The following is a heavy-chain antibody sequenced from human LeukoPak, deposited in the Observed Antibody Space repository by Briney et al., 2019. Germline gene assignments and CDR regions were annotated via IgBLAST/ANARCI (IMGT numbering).Heavy chain of an antibody. CDR1: GYTLTELS. Sequence: GASVKVSCKVSGYTLTELSMHWVRQAPGKGLEWLGWISTYNGNTNYAQKFQGRVTLTTDTSASIAYLELRSLRSDDTALYYCARDHLDIVPTIYSYWGQGTLVTVSS. CDR2: ISTYNGNT. J-gene: IGHJ4*02. CDR3: ARDHLDIVPTIYSY. V-gene: IGHV1-18*01. D-gene: IGHD5-12*01.